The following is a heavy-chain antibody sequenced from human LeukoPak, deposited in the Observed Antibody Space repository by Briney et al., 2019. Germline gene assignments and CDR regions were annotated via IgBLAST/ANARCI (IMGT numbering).Heavy chain of an antibody. Sequence: SETLSLTCTVSGGSTSSSSYYWGWIRQPPGKGLEWIGSIYYSGSTYYNPSLKSRVTISVDTSKNQFSLKLSSVTAADTAVYYCARQGAGSGSYYNYAFDIWGQGTMVTVSS. J-gene: IGHJ3*02. CDR1: GGSTSSSSYY. D-gene: IGHD3-10*01. CDR3: ARQGAGSGSYYNYAFDI. V-gene: IGHV4-39*01. CDR2: IYYSGST.